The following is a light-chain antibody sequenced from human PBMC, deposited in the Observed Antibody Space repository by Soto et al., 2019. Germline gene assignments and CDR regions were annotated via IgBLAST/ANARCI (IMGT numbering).Light chain of an antibody. CDR1: QSISSW. CDR3: QQYNSYWT. CDR2: DAS. Sequence: DIQMTQSPSTLSASVGDRVTITCRASQSISSWLAWYQQKPGKAPKLLIYDASSLESRVPSRFSGSGSGTEFTLTSSSLQPDDFATYYCQQYNSYWTFGQGTKVEIK. V-gene: IGKV1-5*01. J-gene: IGKJ1*01.